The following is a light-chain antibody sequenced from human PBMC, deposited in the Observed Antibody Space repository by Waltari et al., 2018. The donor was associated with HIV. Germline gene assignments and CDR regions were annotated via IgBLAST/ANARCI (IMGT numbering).Light chain of an antibody. V-gene: IGLV1-47*01. CDR1: SSNIGSNS. J-gene: IGLJ2*01. Sequence: SVLTQPPSASGTPGQKVTIPCSGSSSNIGSNSVFWYQQLPGAAPKRLIYTDTQRPSGVPDRFSGSKSGTSASLAISGLRSEDEAVYSCATWDDSLNGVLFGGGTNLNVL. CDR3: ATWDDSLNGVL. CDR2: TDT.